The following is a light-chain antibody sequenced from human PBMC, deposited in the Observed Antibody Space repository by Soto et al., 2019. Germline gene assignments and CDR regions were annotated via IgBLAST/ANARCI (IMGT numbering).Light chain of an antibody. J-gene: IGKJ1*01. CDR3: QQYHNLWT. CDR1: HYVYSN. Sequence: IVLTQSPATLSMSPGERATLSCTASHYVYSNVAWFQQRPGQAPRLLIYRASARATGTPARFSGSGSGTEFSVNITSLQSAEFAVYYCQQYHNLWTFGKGTEVVIK. V-gene: IGKV3-15*01. CDR2: RAS.